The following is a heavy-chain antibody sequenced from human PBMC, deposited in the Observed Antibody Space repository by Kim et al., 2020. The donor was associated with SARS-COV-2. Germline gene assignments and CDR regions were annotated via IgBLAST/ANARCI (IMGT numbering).Heavy chain of an antibody. Sequence: ASVKVSCKASGYTFTSYCLHLVRQAPGQSLEWMGWIDVANTNTHYSENFQGRVTISRDTSATTVYIELSSLRSEDTAVYYCARDGRSVDYYFDYWGQGTLVTVSS. V-gene: IGHV1-3*01. CDR2: IDVANTNT. CDR1: GYTFTSYC. CDR3: ARDGRSVDYYFDY. J-gene: IGHJ4*02.